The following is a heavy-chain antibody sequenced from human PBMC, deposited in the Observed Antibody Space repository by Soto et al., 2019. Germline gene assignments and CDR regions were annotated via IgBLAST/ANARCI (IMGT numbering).Heavy chain of an antibody. CDR3: ARDPDGDNDFDY. D-gene: IGHD4-17*01. CDR2: ISVYNGKT. V-gene: IGHV1-18*01. J-gene: IGHJ4*02. CDR1: GYTFTRYG. Sequence: QVQLVQSGAEVKKPGASVKVSCRAYGYTFTRYGISWVLQAPGQGLEWMAWISVYNGKTNYAQRFQGRVTLTTDTSTSTASMELRSLRSDDTAVYYCARDPDGDNDFDYWGQGTLVTVSS.